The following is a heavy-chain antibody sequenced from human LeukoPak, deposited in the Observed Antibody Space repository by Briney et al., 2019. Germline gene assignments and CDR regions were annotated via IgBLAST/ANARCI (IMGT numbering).Heavy chain of an antibody. V-gene: IGHV3-48*03. CDR2: ISSSSSTI. CDR3: ATQSYGLFDY. J-gene: IGHJ4*02. CDR1: GFTFSIYE. D-gene: IGHD3-10*01. Sequence: GGSLRLSCAASGFTFSIYEMNWVRQAPGKGLEWVSYISSSSSTIYYADSVKGRFTISRDNAKNSLYLQMNSLRAEDTAVYYCATQSYGLFDYWGQGTLVTVSS.